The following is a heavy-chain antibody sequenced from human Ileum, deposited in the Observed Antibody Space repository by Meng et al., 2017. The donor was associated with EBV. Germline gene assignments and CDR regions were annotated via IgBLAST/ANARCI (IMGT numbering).Heavy chain of an antibody. J-gene: IGHJ4*02. V-gene: IGHV4-30-4*01. Sequence: QLHEPGPGLVKPSPPLSPTCAVSVFSISSGVYHWSWIRQPPGKGLEWIGCSGATYYNPSLKSRLTISVDTSKDQFSLKLDSATAADTAVYYCAIYAVGGSGQGYWGQGTLVTVSS. D-gene: IGHD1-26*01. CDR2: CSGAT. CDR3: AIYAVGGSGQGY. CDR1: VFSISSGVYH.